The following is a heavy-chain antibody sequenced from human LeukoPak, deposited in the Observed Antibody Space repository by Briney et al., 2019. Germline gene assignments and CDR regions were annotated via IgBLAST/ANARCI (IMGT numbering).Heavy chain of an antibody. V-gene: IGHV3-7*04. CDR3: ARADYGGNLFFDY. J-gene: IGHJ4*02. CDR2: IKQDGSEI. Sequence: SGGSLRLSCAAPGFTLSSYWMSWVRQAPGKGLEWVANIKQDGSEINYVDSVKGRFTISRDNAKNSMLLQMNSLRAEDTAVYYCARADYGGNLFFDYWGQGALVTVSS. D-gene: IGHD4-23*01. CDR1: GFTLSSYW.